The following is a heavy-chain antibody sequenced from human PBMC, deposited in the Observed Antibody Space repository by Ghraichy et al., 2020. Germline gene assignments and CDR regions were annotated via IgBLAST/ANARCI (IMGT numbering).Heavy chain of an antibody. V-gene: IGHV1-18*01. D-gene: IGHD3-10*01. CDR1: GYTFTSYG. CDR2: ISAYNGDT. Sequence: ASVNVSCKASGYTFTSYGISWVRQAPGQGLEWMGWISAYNGDTNYAQKLQGRVTMTTEPSTRTAYMELRSLRADDTAVYYCARVRGSQKANILYHPNDYWGQGTLVTVSS. CDR3: ARVRGSQKANILYHPNDY. J-gene: IGHJ4*02.